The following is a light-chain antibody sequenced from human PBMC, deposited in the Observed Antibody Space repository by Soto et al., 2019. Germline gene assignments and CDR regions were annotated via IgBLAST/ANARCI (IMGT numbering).Light chain of an antibody. CDR1: QSVSSSY. CDR3: QQYNDWWT. J-gene: IGKJ1*01. V-gene: IGKV3-15*01. Sequence: EIVLTQSPGTLSLSPGERATLSCRASQSVSSSYLAWYQQKPGQAPRLLIYGASTRATGVPARFSGSGSGTEFTLTISSLQSEDFAVYYCQQYNDWWTFCQGTKVDIK. CDR2: GAS.